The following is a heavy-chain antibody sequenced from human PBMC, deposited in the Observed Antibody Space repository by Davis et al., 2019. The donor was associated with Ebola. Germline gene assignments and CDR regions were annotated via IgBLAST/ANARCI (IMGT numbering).Heavy chain of an antibody. V-gene: IGHV3-11*05. CDR2: ISSSSYT. Sequence: GESLKISCAASGFTFSEYYMSWIRQAPGKGLEWVSYISSSSYTNYADSVKGRFTISRDNAKNSLYMQMNSLRAEDTAVYYCARDVGYWGQGTLVTVSS. CDR1: GFTFSEYY. CDR3: ARDVGY. J-gene: IGHJ4*02.